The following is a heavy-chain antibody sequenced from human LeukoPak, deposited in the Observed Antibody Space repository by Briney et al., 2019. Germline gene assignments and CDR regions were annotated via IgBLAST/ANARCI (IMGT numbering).Heavy chain of an antibody. Sequence: ASVNVSCMASVYTFTSYYMHWVRQAPGQGLEWMGIINPSGGSTSYAQKFQCRVTMTSDTSTSTVYMELSSLRSEDTAVYYCARAESIAVAGTKYSAFDIWGQGTMVTVSS. V-gene: IGHV1-46*01. CDR2: INPSGGST. J-gene: IGHJ3*02. CDR1: VYTFTSYY. CDR3: ARAESIAVAGTKYSAFDI. D-gene: IGHD6-19*01.